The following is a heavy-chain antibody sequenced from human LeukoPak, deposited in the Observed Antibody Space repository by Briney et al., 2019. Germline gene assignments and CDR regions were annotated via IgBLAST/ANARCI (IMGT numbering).Heavy chain of an antibody. Sequence: VXXSXXXXGYTFXSYYXXXVRQAPGXXLXXMGIXNPSGGSTSYAQKFQGRVTMTRDTSTSTVYMELSSLRSEDTAVYYCARVYSGYGRSNAFDIWGQGTMVTVSS. V-gene: IGHV1-46*01. D-gene: IGHD5-12*01. CDR2: XNPSGGST. J-gene: IGHJ3*02. CDR1: GYTFXSYY. CDR3: ARVYSGYGRSNAFDI.